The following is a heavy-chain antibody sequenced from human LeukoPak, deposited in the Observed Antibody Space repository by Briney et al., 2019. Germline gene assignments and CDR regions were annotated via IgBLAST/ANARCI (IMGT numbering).Heavy chain of an antibody. J-gene: IGHJ4*02. D-gene: IGHD3-22*01. Sequence: PGGSLRLSCSASGFTFDDYAVSWFRQAPGKGLEWVGFIRSKAFGGTPEYAASVKGRFTISRDDSKSIAYLQMNSLKTEDTAVYYCTRDQGVYYYDSSGYLYWGQGTLVTVSS. CDR1: GFTFDDYA. CDR2: IRSKAFGGTP. CDR3: TRDQGVYYYDSSGYLY. V-gene: IGHV3-49*03.